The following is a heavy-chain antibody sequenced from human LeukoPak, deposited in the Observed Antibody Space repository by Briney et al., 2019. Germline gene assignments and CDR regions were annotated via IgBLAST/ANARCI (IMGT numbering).Heavy chain of an antibody. V-gene: IGHV3-30*01. D-gene: IGHD5-18*01. CDR1: GFTFGSHA. CDR2: ISPDGRNE. J-gene: IGHJ6*04. Sequence: GGSLRLSCAASGFTFGSHALPWVRQAPGKGLEWLAGISPDGRNEYYAESVKGRFTISRDNSKNTVYVEVTSLRGDDTAVYYCARQGYSLHYQPQYLDVWGNGTTVTVSA. CDR3: ARQGYSLHYQPQYLDV.